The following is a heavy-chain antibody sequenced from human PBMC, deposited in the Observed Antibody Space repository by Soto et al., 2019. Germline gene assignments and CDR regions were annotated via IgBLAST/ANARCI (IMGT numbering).Heavy chain of an antibody. D-gene: IGHD6-13*01. CDR1: GFSLSTSGVG. V-gene: IGHV2-5*02. J-gene: IGHJ2*01. CDR2: IYWDDDK. CDR3: AHRDGIAAAGYFDL. Sequence: QITLKESGPTLVKPTQTLTLTCTFSGFSLSTSGVGVGWIRQPPGKALEWLALIYWDDDKRYSPSLKSRLTITKDTSKNQLVLTMTNMDPVDTATYYCAHRDGIAAAGYFDLWGRGTLVTVSS.